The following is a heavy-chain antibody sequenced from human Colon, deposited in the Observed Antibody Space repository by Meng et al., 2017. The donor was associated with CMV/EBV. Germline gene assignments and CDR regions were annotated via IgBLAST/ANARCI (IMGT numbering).Heavy chain of an antibody. J-gene: IGHJ3*02. V-gene: IGHV4-39*07. CDR1: GDSISSSAYY. CDR2: VYYNENT. CDR3: ARDVRRLDAFDI. Sequence: SETLSLTCIVSGDSISSSAYYWGWVRQPPGKGLEWIGSVYYNENTYYNPSLRSRVTISLDTSRNHFSLRLRSVTAADTAVYYCARDVRRLDAFDIWGQGTVVTVSS.